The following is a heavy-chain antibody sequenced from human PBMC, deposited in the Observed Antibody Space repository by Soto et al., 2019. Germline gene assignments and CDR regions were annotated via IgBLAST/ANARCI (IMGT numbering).Heavy chain of an antibody. Sequence: QVQLQQWGAGLLKPSETLSLTCAVYGGSFSGYYWSWIRQPPGKGLEWIGEINHSGSTNYNPSLKSRVTISVDTSQNQFSLKLSSVTAADTAVYYCARATCSGGSGYSRVFTPNYFDYWGQGTLVTVSS. J-gene: IGHJ4*02. CDR1: GGSFSGYY. D-gene: IGHD2-15*01. CDR2: INHSGST. CDR3: ARATCSGGSGYSRVFTPNYFDY. V-gene: IGHV4-34*01.